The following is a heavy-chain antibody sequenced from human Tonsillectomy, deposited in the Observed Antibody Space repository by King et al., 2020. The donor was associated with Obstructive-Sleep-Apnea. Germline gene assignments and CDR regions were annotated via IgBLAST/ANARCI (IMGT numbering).Heavy chain of an antibody. CDR2: ITYDGSNK. CDR3: AKRGSSADFDY. J-gene: IGHJ4*02. Sequence: VQLVESGGGVVQPGKSLRLSCAASGFTFSNYGMNWVRQAPGKGLEWVALITYDGSNKYYADSVKGRFIISRDNSKNKLYLQMNTLRPEDTAVYYCAKRGSSADFDYWGQGTLVTVSS. D-gene: IGHD6-6*01. CDR1: GFTFSNYG. V-gene: IGHV3-30*02.